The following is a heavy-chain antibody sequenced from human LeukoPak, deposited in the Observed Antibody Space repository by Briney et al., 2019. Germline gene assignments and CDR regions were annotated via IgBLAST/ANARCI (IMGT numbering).Heavy chain of an antibody. CDR1: GGSISSSSYY. D-gene: IGHD1-26*01. J-gene: IGHJ3*02. Sequence: SETLSLTCTVSGGSISSSSYYWGWIRQPPGKGLEWIGSIFYSGNTYYNPSLKSRVTISVDTSKNQFFLKLSSVTAADTAVYYCARAGWWELPRSAFDIWGQGTMVTVSS. CDR3: ARAGWWELPRSAFDI. CDR2: IFYSGNT. V-gene: IGHV4-39*01.